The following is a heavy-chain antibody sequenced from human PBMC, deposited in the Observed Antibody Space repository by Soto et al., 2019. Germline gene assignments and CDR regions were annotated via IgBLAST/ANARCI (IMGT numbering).Heavy chain of an antibody. V-gene: IGHV1-69*06. CDR3: ARGYYDFWSGYHALYYYYGMDV. J-gene: IGHJ6*02. Sequence: SVKVSCKASGGTFSSYAISWVRQAPGQGLEWMGGIIPISGTANYAQKFQGRVTITADKSTSTAYMELSSLRSEDTAVYYCARGYYDFWSGYHALYYYYGMDVWGQGTTVTVSS. D-gene: IGHD3-3*01. CDR1: GGTFSSYA. CDR2: IIPISGTA.